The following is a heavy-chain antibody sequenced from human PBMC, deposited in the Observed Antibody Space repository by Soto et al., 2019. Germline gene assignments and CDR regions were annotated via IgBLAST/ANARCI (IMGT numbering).Heavy chain of an antibody. J-gene: IGHJ4*02. CDR2: IYYSGST. D-gene: IGHD6-13*01. Sequence: PSETLSLTCTVSGGSISSGGYYWSWIRQHPGKGLEWIGYIYYSGSTYYNPSLKSRVTISVDTSKNQFSLKLSSVTAADTAMYYCARISSSWYPGVDYWGQGTLVTVSS. CDR3: ARISSSWYPGVDY. V-gene: IGHV4-31*03. CDR1: GGSISSGGYY.